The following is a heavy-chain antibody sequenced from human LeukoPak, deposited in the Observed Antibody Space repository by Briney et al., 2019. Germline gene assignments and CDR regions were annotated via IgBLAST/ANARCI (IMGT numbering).Heavy chain of an antibody. D-gene: IGHD3-10*01. CDR3: ARDGELLWFGELLSPDWFDP. V-gene: IGHV4-4*07. CDR2: IYTSGST. CDR1: GGSISNYY. J-gene: IGHJ5*02. Sequence: SETLSLTCTVSGGSISNYYWSWIRQPAGKGLEWIGRIYTSGSTNYNPSLKSRVTMSVDTSKNQFSLKLSSVTAADTAVYYCARDGELLWFGELLSPDWFDPWGQGTLVTVSS.